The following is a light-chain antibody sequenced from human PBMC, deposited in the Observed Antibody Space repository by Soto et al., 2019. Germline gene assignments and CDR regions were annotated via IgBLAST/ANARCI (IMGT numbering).Light chain of an antibody. CDR1: QSVSSN. CDR2: GAS. V-gene: IGKV3-15*01. Sequence: EIVMTQSPATLSVSPGERATLSCRASQSVSSNLAWYQQKLGQAPRLLIYGASTRATGIPARFSGSGSGTEFTLTISSLQSEDFAVYYCQQYNNWPLTFGQGTRLEIK. CDR3: QQYNNWPLT. J-gene: IGKJ5*01.